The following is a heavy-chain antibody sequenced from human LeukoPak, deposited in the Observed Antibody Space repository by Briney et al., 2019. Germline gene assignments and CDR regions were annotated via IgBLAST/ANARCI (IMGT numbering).Heavy chain of an antibody. CDR1: GYTFTSYY. CDR2: INPSGGST. Sequence: ASVKVSCKASGYTFTSYYMHWVRQAPGQGLEWMGIINPSGGSTSYAQKFQGRVTMTRDTSTSTVYMELSSLRSEDTAVYYCARNVFAALAAAGSDYMDVWGKGTTVTVSS. V-gene: IGHV1-46*01. J-gene: IGHJ6*03. CDR3: ARNVFAALAAAGSDYMDV. D-gene: IGHD6-13*01.